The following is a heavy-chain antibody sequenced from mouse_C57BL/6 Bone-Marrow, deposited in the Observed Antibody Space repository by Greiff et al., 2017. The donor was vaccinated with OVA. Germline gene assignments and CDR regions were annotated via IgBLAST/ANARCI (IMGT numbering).Heavy chain of an antibody. J-gene: IGHJ4*01. V-gene: IGHV14-3*01. CDR2: IDPANDNT. CDR3: DRGNYGRSIYAMDY. D-gene: IGHD1-1*01. Sequence: EVQLQESVAELVRPGASVKLSCTASGFNIKNTYMHWVKQRPEQGLEWIGRIDPANDNTKYAPKFQGKATLTADTSSNTAYLQLSSLSSEDTAVYCCDRGNYGRSIYAMDYWGQGTSVTVSS. CDR1: GFNIKNTY.